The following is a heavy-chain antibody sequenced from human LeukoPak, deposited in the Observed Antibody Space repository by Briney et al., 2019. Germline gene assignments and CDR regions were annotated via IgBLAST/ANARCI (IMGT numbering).Heavy chain of an antibody. CDR3: TIPLRYCTATNCQSDY. D-gene: IGHD2-8*02. CDR2: IKEDGTDK. V-gene: IGHV3-7*01. J-gene: IGHJ4*02. CDR1: GFTFGSYA. Sequence: GGPXXLSXAASGFTFGSYAMSWVRQAPGKGXEGXANIKEDGTDKSYVDSVKGRFTISRDNAKNSLYLQMNSLRAEDTAVYYCTIPLRYCTATNCQSDYWGQGSLVTVSS.